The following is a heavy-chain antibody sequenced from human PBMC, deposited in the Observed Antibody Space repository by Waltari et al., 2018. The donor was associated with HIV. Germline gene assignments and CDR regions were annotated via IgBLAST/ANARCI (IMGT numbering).Heavy chain of an antibody. V-gene: IGHV1-2*02. D-gene: IGHD5-12*01. CDR3: ARGGYSGYDWESYFDY. Sequence: QVQLVQSGAEVKKPGASVKVSCKASGYTFTGYYMHWVRQAPGQGLEWMGEINPNSGGTHDAQKFLGRVTMSRDTSISTAYMELSRLRSDDTAGYYCARGGYSGYDWESYFDYWGQGTLVTVSS. J-gene: IGHJ4*02. CDR1: GYTFTGYY. CDR2: INPNSGGT.